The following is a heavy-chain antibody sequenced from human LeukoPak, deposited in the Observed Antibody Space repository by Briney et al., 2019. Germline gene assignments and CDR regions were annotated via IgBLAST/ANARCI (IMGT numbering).Heavy chain of an antibody. V-gene: IGHV3-30*18. J-gene: IGHJ3*02. D-gene: IGHD3-22*01. Sequence: GRSLRLSCAASGFTFSSYGVHWVRQAPGKGLEWVAVISYDGSNKYYADSVKGRFTISRDNSKNTLYLQMNSLRAEDTAVYYCAKDWVSTMIPQKGAFDIWGQGTMVTVSS. CDR1: GFTFSSYG. CDR2: ISYDGSNK. CDR3: AKDWVSTMIPQKGAFDI.